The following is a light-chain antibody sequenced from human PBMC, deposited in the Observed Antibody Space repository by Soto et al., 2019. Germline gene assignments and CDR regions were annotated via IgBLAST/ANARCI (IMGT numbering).Light chain of an antibody. CDR3: QKYDSAPPP. Sequence: DIQMTQSPSSLSASVGDRVTITCRASPGIANYLAWYQQKPGKVPKLLIYAASALQSGVPSRFSGSGSGTDFTLTITSLQPEDVATYYCQKYDSAPPPFGRGTKVEIK. V-gene: IGKV1-27*01. J-gene: IGKJ1*01. CDR1: PGIANY. CDR2: AAS.